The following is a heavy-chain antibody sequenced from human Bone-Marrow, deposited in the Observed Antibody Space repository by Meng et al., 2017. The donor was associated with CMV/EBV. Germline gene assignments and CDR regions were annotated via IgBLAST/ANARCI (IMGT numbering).Heavy chain of an antibody. V-gene: IGHV4-34*01. CDR1: GGSFSGYY. J-gene: IGHJ3*02. Sequence: SETLSLTCAVYGGSFSGYYWSWIRQPPGKGLEWIGEINHSGSTNYNPSLKSRVTISVDTSKNQFSLKLSSVTAADTAVYYCARYSSSNAFDIWGQGTMVNVSS. CDR2: INHSGST. D-gene: IGHD6-6*01. CDR3: ARYSSSNAFDI.